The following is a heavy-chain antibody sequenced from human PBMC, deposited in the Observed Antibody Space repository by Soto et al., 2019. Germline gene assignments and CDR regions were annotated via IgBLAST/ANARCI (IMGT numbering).Heavy chain of an antibody. CDR1: GFSLSSDGVG. CDR3: VHRRVDPTKYDWFDP. V-gene: IGHV2-5*02. CDR2: IYWDDYK. Sequence: SGPTLVNPTQTLTLTCTFSGFSLSSDGVGVGWIRQPPGKALEWLALIYWDDYKRYSPSLKNRLNITRDTSKNQVVLTLTNMDPVATATYYCVHRRVDPTKYDWFDPWSQGTLVTVSS. J-gene: IGHJ5*02. D-gene: IGHD2-8*01.